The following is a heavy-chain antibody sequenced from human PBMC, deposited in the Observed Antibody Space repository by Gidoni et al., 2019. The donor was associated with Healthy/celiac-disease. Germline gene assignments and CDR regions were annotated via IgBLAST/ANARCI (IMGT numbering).Heavy chain of an antibody. J-gene: IGHJ4*02. D-gene: IGHD4-17*01. Sequence: QVQLVQSGAEVNKPRASVTVSCKASGYPFTSYGISWVRQAPGQGLEWMGWISAYNGNTNYAQKLQGRVTMTTDTSTSTAYMGLRSLRSDDTAVYYCARAGPLGYGDYEGYFDYWGQGTLVTVSS. V-gene: IGHV1-18*01. CDR1: GYPFTSYG. CDR2: ISAYNGNT. CDR3: ARAGPLGYGDYEGYFDY.